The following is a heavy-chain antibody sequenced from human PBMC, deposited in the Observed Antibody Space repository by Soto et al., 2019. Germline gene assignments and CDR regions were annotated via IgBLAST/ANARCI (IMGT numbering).Heavy chain of an antibody. D-gene: IGHD5-18*01. V-gene: IGHV3-33*01. J-gene: IGHJ4*02. CDR2: IWYDGSNK. Sequence: TGGSLRLSCAASGFTFSSYGMHWVRQAPGKGLEWVAVIWYDGSNKYYADSVKGRFTISRDNAKNSLYLQMNSLRAEDTAVYYCARDYSSYGPFDYWGQGTLVTVSS. CDR3: ARDYSSYGPFDY. CDR1: GFTFSSYG.